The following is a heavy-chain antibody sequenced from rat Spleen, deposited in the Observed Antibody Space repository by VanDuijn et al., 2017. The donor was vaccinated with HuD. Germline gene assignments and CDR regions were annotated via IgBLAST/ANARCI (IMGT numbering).Heavy chain of an antibody. Sequence: EVQLVESGGGSVQPGRSMKLSCAASGINFSNYYMAWVRQAPTKGLEWVASISHDGDSAYYRDSVKGRFTISRDNAKNTLYLQMDSLRSEDTATYYCTRRSSLGLHFFDLWGQGVMVTVSS. CDR2: ISHDGDSA. D-gene: IGHD1-7*01. CDR3: TRRSSLGLHFFDL. V-gene: IGHV5-25*01. J-gene: IGHJ2*01. CDR1: GINFSNYY.